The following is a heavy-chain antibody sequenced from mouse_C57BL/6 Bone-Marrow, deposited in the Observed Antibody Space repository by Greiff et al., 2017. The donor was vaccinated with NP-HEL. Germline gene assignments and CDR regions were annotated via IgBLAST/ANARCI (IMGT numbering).Heavy chain of an antibody. CDR1: GYTFTDYY. Sequence: QVQLQQSGAELVRPGASVKLSCKASGYTFTDYYINWVKQRPGQGLEWIARIYPGSGNTYYNEKFKGKATLTAEKSSSTAYMQLSSLTSEDSAVYFCAKRGYYYGSSYYYYAMDYWGQGTSVTVSS. J-gene: IGHJ4*01. D-gene: IGHD1-1*01. CDR3: AKRGYYYGSSYYYYAMDY. V-gene: IGHV1-76*01. CDR2: IYPGSGNT.